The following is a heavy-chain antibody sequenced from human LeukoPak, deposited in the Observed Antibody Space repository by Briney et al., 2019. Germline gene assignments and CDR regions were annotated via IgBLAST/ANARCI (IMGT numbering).Heavy chain of an antibody. V-gene: IGHV4-59*08. CDR1: GGSISSYY. Sequence: SETLSLTCTVSGGSISSYYWSWIRQPPGKGLEWIGYIYYSGSTNYNPSLKSRVTISVDTSKNQFSLKLSPVTAADTAVYYCARHRPHIVVVPAANPDFDYWGQGTLVTVSS. J-gene: IGHJ4*02. CDR2: IYYSGST. CDR3: ARHRPHIVVVPAANPDFDY. D-gene: IGHD2-2*01.